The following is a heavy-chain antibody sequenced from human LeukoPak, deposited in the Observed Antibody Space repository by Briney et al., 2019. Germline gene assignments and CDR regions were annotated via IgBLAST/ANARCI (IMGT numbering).Heavy chain of an antibody. J-gene: IGHJ3*02. Sequence: SVKVSCKASGGTFSSYAISWVRQAPGQGLEWMGRIIPILGIANYAQKFQGRVTITADKSTSTAYMELSSLRSEDTAVYYCARECGGYCSSTSPNDAFDIWGQGTMVTVSS. V-gene: IGHV1-69*04. CDR2: IIPILGIA. CDR3: ARECGGYCSSTSPNDAFDI. CDR1: GGTFSSYA. D-gene: IGHD2-2*01.